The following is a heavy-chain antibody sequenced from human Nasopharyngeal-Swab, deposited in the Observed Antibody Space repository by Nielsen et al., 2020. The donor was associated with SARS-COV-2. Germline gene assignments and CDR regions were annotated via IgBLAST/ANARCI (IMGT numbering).Heavy chain of an antibody. J-gene: IGHJ1*01. CDR2: INHSGST. CDR1: GGSISSSSYY. V-gene: IGHV4-39*07. CDR3: ATESVGWYSTSAEYFQH. Sequence: SETLSLTCTVSGGSISSSSYYWGWIRQPPGKGLEWIGEINHSGSTNYNPSLKSRVTISVDTSKNQFSLKLSSVTAADTAVYYCATESVGWYSTSAEYFQHWGQGTLVTVSS. D-gene: IGHD6-6*01.